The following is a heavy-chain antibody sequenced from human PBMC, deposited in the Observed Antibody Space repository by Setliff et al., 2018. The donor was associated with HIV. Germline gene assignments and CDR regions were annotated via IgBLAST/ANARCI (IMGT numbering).Heavy chain of an antibody. V-gene: IGHV4-34*01. J-gene: IGHJ6*03. Sequence: PSETLSLTCAVYGGSFSGYYWSWIRQPPGKGLEWIGEINHSGSTNYNPSLKSRATISVDTSKNQFSLKLSSVTAADTAVYYCAREGSVVPAAQANYMDVWGKGTTVTVSS. CDR3: AREGSVVPAAQANYMDV. CDR2: INHSGST. D-gene: IGHD2-2*01. CDR1: GGSFSGYY.